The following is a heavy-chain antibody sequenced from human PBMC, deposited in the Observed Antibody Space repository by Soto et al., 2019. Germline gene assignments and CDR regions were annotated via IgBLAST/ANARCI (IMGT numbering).Heavy chain of an antibody. V-gene: IGHV1-2*02. D-gene: IGHD6-6*01. CDR3: ARDAEYSSSSGDY. J-gene: IGHJ4*02. CDR2: INPNSGGT. Sequence: ASVKVSCKASGYTFTGYYMHWVRQAPGQGLEWMGWINPNSGGTNYAQTFQGRVTMNRDTSISTAYMELSRLISDDTAVYYCARDAEYSSSSGDYWGQGTLVTVSS. CDR1: GYTFTGYY.